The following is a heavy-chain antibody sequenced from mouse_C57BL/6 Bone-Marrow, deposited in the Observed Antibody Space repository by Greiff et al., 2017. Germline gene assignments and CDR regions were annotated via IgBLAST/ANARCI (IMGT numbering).Heavy chain of an antibody. CDR2: IYPRSGNT. V-gene: IGHV1-81*01. CDR3: ATLFITTVVARG. D-gene: IGHD1-1*01. CDR1: CYTFTSYG. Sequence: VQLQESGAELARPGASVQLSCKASCYTFTSYGISWVKQRTGQGLEWIGEIYPRSGNTYYNEKFKGKATLTADKSSSTAYMELRRLTSEDSAVYFCATLFITTVVARGWCQGTTLTVSS. J-gene: IGHJ2*01.